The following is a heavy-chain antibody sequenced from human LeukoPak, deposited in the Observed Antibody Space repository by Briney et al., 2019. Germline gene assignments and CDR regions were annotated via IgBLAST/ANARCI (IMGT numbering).Heavy chain of an antibody. CDR1: GYSFTNYR. V-gene: IGHV5-51*01. J-gene: IGHJ4*02. D-gene: IGHD4-11*01. CDR3: ARHTTDSGFDY. CDR2: IYPGDSDT. Sequence: GASPQFCCKGSGYSFTNYRSWCGRAMPGERVGCIGIIYPGDSDTRYSPSSQGQVTISADKSISTAYLQWSSLKASDTAMYYCARHTTDSGFDYWGQGTLVTVSS.